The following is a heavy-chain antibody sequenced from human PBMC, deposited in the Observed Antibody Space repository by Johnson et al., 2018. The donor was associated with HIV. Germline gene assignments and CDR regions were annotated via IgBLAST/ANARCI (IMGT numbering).Heavy chain of an antibody. J-gene: IGHJ3*02. Sequence: VQLVESGGGLVQPGGSLRLSCASSGFTFSSYWMHWVRQAPGKWLVWVSRINSDGSSPSYADSVTGRFTFSRDNAKNTLYLQMNSLRAEDTAVYYCASGGSRYSGSYLSDAFDIWGQGTMVTVSS. V-gene: IGHV3-74*01. D-gene: IGHD1-26*01. CDR3: ASGGSRYSGSYLSDAFDI. CDR1: GFTFSSYW. CDR2: INSDGSSP.